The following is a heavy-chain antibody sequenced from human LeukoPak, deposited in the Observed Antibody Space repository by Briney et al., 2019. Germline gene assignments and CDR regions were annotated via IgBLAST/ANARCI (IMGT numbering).Heavy chain of an antibody. Sequence: GGSLRLSCAASGFTFSSYSMNWVRQAPGKGLEWVSSISCTGTSIYYADSVKGRFTISRDNAKNSLYLQMNSLRAEDTAVYYCARDGYYYGSGSLESYYYYYMDVWGKGTTVTVSS. CDR1: GFTFSSYS. V-gene: IGHV3-21*01. D-gene: IGHD3-10*01. CDR3: ARDGYYYGSGSLESYYYYYMDV. CDR2: ISCTGTSI. J-gene: IGHJ6*03.